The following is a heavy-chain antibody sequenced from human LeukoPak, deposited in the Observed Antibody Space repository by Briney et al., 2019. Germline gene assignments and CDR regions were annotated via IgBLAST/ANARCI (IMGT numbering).Heavy chain of an antibody. CDR3: ARDNGDHDDY. V-gene: IGHV1-2*02. D-gene: IGHD4-17*01. CDR1: GYTFIAYY. J-gene: IGHJ4*02. CDR2: IDPESGGT. Sequence: ASVKVSCKASGYTFIAYYMHWVRQAPGQGLEWMGWIDPESGGTNYAQKFQGRVTMTRDTSISTAYMELSRLRSDDTAVYYCARDNGDHDDYWGQGTLVTVSS.